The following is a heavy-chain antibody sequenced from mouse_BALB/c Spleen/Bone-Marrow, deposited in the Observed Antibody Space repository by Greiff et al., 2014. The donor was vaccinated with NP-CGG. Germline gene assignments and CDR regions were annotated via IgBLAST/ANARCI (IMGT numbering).Heavy chain of an antibody. J-gene: IGHJ4*01. Sequence: VQLKESGPELVKPGASVKMSCKASGYTFTDYYMKWVKQSHGKSLEWIGDINPNNGDTCYNQKFKGKATLTVDKSSSTAYMQLDSLTSEDSALYYCARSDYGYYYYAMDYWGQGTSVTVSS. V-gene: IGHV1-26*01. CDR1: GYTFTDYY. D-gene: IGHD2-1*01. CDR3: ARSDYGYYYYAMDY. CDR2: INPNNGDT.